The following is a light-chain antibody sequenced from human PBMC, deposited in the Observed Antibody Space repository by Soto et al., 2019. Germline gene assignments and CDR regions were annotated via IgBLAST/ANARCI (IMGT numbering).Light chain of an antibody. V-gene: IGKV3D-20*02. CDR3: QQRSNWPPEIT. CDR1: PSVSSNF. J-gene: IGKJ5*01. Sequence: EIVLPQSPGTLSLSPGERFTLSCRARPSVSSNFLAWYQQKPGQAPRLLIYDASNRATGIPARFSGSGSGTDFTLTISRLEPEDFAVYYCQQRSNWPPEITVGQGTRLEIK. CDR2: DAS.